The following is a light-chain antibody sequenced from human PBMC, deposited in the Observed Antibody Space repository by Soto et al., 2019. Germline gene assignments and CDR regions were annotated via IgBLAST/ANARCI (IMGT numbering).Light chain of an antibody. V-gene: IGKV3-11*01. CDR3: QQRSNWPRT. J-gene: IGKJ1*01. Sequence: EIVLTQFPATLSLSPGDGATLSCRASQSVSSYLAWYQQKRGQAPRLLIYDSSNRATGIPARFSGSGSGTDFSLTISSLEPEDFAVYYCQQRSNWPRTFGQGTKVDI. CDR2: DSS. CDR1: QSVSSY.